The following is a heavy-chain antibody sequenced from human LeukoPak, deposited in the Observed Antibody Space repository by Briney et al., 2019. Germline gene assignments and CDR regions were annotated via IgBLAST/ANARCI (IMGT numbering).Heavy chain of an antibody. Sequence: LGESLKISCKGSGYSFTSYWIGWVRQMPGKGLEWMGVIYPGDSDTRYSPSFQGQVTISADKSISTAYLQWNSLKASDTAMYYCARNIQRYCSGGSCYSNWYFDLWGRGTLVTVSS. V-gene: IGHV5-51*01. CDR3: ARNIQRYCSGGSCYSNWYFDL. D-gene: IGHD2-15*01. CDR2: IYPGDSDT. CDR1: GYSFTSYW. J-gene: IGHJ2*01.